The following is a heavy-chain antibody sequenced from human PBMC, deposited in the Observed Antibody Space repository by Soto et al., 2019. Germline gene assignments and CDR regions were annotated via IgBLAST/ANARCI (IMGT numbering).Heavy chain of an antibody. CDR3: ARERVYGSGGPLGPYYYYMDV. CDR1: GYTFTSYA. J-gene: IGHJ6*03. CDR2: INAGNGNT. D-gene: IGHD3-10*01. V-gene: IGHV1-3*01. Sequence: QVQLVQSGAEVKKPGASVKVSCKASGYTFTSYAMHWVRQAPGQRLEWMGWINAGNGNTKYSQKFQGRVTITRDTSASTAYMELSSLRSEDTAVYYCARERVYGSGGPLGPYYYYMDVWGKGTTVTVSS.